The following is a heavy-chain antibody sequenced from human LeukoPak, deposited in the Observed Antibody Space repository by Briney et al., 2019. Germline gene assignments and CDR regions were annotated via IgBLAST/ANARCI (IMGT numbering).Heavy chain of an antibody. V-gene: IGHV4-39*01. J-gene: IGHJ6*03. CDR2: IYYSGST. CDR3: ARVRCSGGSCPYYYYYYYMDV. Sequence: SETLSLTCTVSGGSITSSSYYWGWIRQPPGKGLEWIGSIYYSGSTYYNPSLKSRVTISVDTSRNQFSLKLNSVTAADTAVYYCARVRCSGGSCPYYYYYYYMDVWGKGTTVTVSS. D-gene: IGHD2-15*01. CDR1: GGSITSSSYY.